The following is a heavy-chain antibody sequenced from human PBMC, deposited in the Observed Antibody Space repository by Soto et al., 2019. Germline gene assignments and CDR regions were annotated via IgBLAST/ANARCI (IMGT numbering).Heavy chain of an antibody. CDR3: ARTDIVTTNWFDP. V-gene: IGHV4-34*01. CDR1: GESFIGYY. CDR2: INHRGYT. J-gene: IGHJ5*02. D-gene: IGHD5-12*01. Sequence: SETLSLTCAVYGESFIGYYWTWIRQPPGKWLEWIGEINHRGYTNYNPSLKSRVTISIDTSKNQFSLKLTSVTAADTSVYYCARTDIVTTNWFDPWGRGTLVNVSS.